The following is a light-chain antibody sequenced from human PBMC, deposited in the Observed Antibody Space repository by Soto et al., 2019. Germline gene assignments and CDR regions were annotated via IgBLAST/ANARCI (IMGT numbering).Light chain of an antibody. V-gene: IGKV3-15*01. Sequence: EIVLRHSLASLSLSHGERATLSCRASQSVSSSYLAWYQQKPGQGPRLLIYGASTRATGIPARFSGSGSGTEFTLTISSLQSEDFAVYYCQQYNYWPSFGHGTKVDI. CDR1: QSVSSSY. CDR2: GAS. CDR3: QQYNYWPS. J-gene: IGKJ1*01.